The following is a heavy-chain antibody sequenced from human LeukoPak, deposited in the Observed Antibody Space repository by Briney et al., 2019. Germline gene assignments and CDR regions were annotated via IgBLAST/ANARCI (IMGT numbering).Heavy chain of an antibody. CDR3: ARAGYSSGWYAGQWGDV. Sequence: ASVKVSCKASGYTFTSYVINWVRQATGQGLEWMGWMNPNSGNTGYAQKFQGRVTMTRNTSISTAYMELSSLRSEDTAVYYCARAGYSSGWYAGQWGDVWGQGTTVTVSS. CDR1: GYTFTSYV. J-gene: IGHJ6*02. CDR2: MNPNSGNT. V-gene: IGHV1-8*01. D-gene: IGHD6-19*01.